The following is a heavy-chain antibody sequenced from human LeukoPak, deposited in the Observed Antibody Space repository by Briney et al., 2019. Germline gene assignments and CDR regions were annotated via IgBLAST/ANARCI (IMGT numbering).Heavy chain of an antibody. D-gene: IGHD3-3*01. CDR1: GFTFSDYY. CDR2: ISSSGSTI. Sequence: PGGSLRLSCSASGFTFSDYYMSWIRPAPGEGLGWVSFISSSGSTIYYADSVKGRFTISRDNAKNSLYLQMNSLRAEDTAVYYCARDSSIFGPNWFDPWGQGTLVTVSS. J-gene: IGHJ5*02. V-gene: IGHV3-11*01. CDR3: ARDSSIFGPNWFDP.